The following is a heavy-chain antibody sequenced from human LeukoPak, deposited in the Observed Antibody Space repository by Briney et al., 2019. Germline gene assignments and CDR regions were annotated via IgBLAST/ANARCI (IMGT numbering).Heavy chain of an antibody. J-gene: IGHJ4*02. CDR1: GDSVSSNSSA. CDR2: TYYKSKRYN. CDR3: ARDGLEGGSGFLFDY. D-gene: IGHD3-22*01. Sequence: SQTLSLTCAISGDSVSSNSSAWHWIRQSPSRGLEWLGRTYYKSKRYNDYAVSVKSRITINPDTSKNQFSLQLNSVTPEDTAVYYCARDGLEGGSGFLFDYWGQGTLVTVSS. V-gene: IGHV6-1*01.